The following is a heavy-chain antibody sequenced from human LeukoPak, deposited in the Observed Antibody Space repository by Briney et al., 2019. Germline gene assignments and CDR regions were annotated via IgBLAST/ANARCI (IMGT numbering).Heavy chain of an antibody. J-gene: IGHJ6*02. D-gene: IGHD6-19*01. V-gene: IGHV4-34*01. Sequence: PSETLSLTCTVSGGSISSYYWSWIRQPAGKGLEWIGEINHSGSTNYNPSLKSRVTISVDTSKNQFSLKLSSVTAADTAVYYCARDNNHIAVAGLYGMDVWGQGTTVTVSS. CDR1: GGSISSYY. CDR2: INHSGST. CDR3: ARDNNHIAVAGLYGMDV.